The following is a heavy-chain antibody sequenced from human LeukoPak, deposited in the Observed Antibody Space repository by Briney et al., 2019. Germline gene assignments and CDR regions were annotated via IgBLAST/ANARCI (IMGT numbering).Heavy chain of an antibody. CDR2: VHSSGDI. V-gene: IGHV4-61*02. D-gene: IGHD3-16*01. Sequence: PSETLSLTCSVSGVSITSGSYYWGWIRQSAGKGLEWIGRVHSSGDIYHDAAFRSRAAVSGDASKNQFSLQLNSVTAAYTAVYYCARGASPKDAVFFDYWGQGALITVSS. J-gene: IGHJ4*02. CDR1: GVSITSGSYY. CDR3: ARGASPKDAVFFDY.